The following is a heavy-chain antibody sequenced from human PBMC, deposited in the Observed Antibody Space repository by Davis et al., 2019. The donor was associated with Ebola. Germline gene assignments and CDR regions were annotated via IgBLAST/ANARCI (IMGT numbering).Heavy chain of an antibody. D-gene: IGHD4-23*01. CDR1: GASIKSYY. J-gene: IGHJ4*02. CDR3: AKVFTGWELPD. V-gene: IGHV4-59*01. Sequence: SETLSLTCTVSGASIKSYYWTWIRQPPGKGLEWIGYIHHTGSSNYNPSLKSRATMSVDTSKNQFSLRLSSVTAADTAIYFCAKVFTGWELPDWGQGTLLTVSS. CDR2: IHHTGSS.